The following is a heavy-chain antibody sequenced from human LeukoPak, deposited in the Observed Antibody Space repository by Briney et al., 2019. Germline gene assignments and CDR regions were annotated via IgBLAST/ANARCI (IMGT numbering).Heavy chain of an antibody. V-gene: IGHV1-18*01. CDR1: GYTFTSYG. CDR3: ARDGDMITFGGDYFDY. J-gene: IGHJ4*02. Sequence: VASVKVSCKASGYTFTSYGISWVRQAPGQGLEWMGWISAYNGNTNYAQKLQGRVTMTTDTSTSTAYMELRSLRSDDTAVYYCARDGDMITFGGDYFDYWGQGTLVTVSS. D-gene: IGHD3-16*01. CDR2: ISAYNGNT.